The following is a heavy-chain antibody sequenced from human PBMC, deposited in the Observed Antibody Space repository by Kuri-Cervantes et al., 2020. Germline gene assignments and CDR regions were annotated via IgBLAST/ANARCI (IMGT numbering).Heavy chain of an antibody. Sequence: SVKVSCKASGGTFSSYAISWVRQAPGQGLEWMGGIIPIFGTANYAQKFQGRVTITADESTSTVYMELSSLRSEDTAVYYCARVIEYSSGYDYWGQGTLVTVSS. V-gene: IGHV1-69*13. CDR1: GGTFSSYA. CDR2: IIPIFGTA. D-gene: IGHD6-25*01. J-gene: IGHJ4*02. CDR3: ARVIEYSSGYDY.